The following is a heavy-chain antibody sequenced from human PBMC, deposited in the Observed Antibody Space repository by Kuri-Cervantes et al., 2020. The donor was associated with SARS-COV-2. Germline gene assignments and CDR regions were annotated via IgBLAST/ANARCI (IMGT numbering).Heavy chain of an antibody. Sequence: SETLSLTCTVSGGSISSGSYYWGWIRQPPGKGLEWIGSIYYSGSTYYNPSLKSRVTISVDTSKNQFSLKLSSVTAADTAVYYCARRGNDFWSGYYSLDYYYMDVWGKGTTVTVSS. CDR3: ARRGNDFWSGYYSLDYYYMDV. J-gene: IGHJ6*03. CDR2: IYYSGST. V-gene: IGHV4-39*01. D-gene: IGHD3-3*01. CDR1: GGSISSGSYY.